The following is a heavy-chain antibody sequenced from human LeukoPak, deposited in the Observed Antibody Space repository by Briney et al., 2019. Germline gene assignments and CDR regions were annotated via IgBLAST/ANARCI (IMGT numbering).Heavy chain of an antibody. CDR3: ATAGGDSSGLDAFDI. CDR1: GYSFTSYW. Sequence: GESLKISCKGSGYSFTSYWIGWVRQMPGKGLEWMGIIYPGDSDTRYSPSFQGQVTISADKSISTAYLQWSSLKASDTAMYYCATAGGDSSGLDAFDIWGQGTMVTVSP. CDR2: IYPGDSDT. J-gene: IGHJ3*02. D-gene: IGHD3-22*01. V-gene: IGHV5-51*01.